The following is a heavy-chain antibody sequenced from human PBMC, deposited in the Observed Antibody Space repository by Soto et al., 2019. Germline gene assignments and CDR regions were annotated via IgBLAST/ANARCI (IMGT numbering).Heavy chain of an antibody. J-gene: IGHJ4*02. CDR3: ARQGSNFWSGYYLDY. Sequence: SETLSLTCTVSGDSISSSRYYWGRIRQPPGKGLEWIGNIYYSGDTYFNPSLKSRVTIFMDTSKKQFSLKLSSVTAADTAMYYCARQGSNFWSGYYLDYWGPGILVTVSS. CDR1: GDSISSSRYY. CDR2: IYYSGDT. V-gene: IGHV4-39*01. D-gene: IGHD3-3*01.